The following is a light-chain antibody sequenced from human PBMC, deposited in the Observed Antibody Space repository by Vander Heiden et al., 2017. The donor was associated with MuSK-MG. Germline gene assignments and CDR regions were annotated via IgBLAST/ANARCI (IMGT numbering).Light chain of an antibody. CDR1: KLGDKY. J-gene: IGLJ2*01. CDR3: QAWDSSTAWV. Sequence: YELTQPPSVSVSPGQTASTTCPGDKLGDKYACWYQQKPGQSPVLVIYQDSKRPSGIPERFSGSNSGNTATLTISGTQAMDEADYYCQAWDSSTAWVFGGGTKLTVL. V-gene: IGLV3-1*01. CDR2: QDS.